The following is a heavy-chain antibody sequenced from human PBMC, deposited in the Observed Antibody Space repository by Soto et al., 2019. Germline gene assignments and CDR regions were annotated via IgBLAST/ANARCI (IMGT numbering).Heavy chain of an antibody. CDR2: IYHSGST. V-gene: IGHV4-38-2*01. D-gene: IGHD3-3*01. J-gene: IGHJ5*02. CDR3: ARGQQEYYDFWSGYYKGAVWFDP. CDR1: GYSISSGYY. Sequence: SETLSLTCAVSGYSISSGYYWGWIRQPPGKGLEWIGSIYHSGSTYYNPSLKSRVTISVDTSKNQFSLKLSSVTAADTAVYYCARGQQEYYDFWSGYYKGAVWFDPWGQGTLVTVSS.